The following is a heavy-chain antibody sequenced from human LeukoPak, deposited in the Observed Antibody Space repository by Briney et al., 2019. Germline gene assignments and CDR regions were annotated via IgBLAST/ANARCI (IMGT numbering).Heavy chain of an antibody. V-gene: IGHV5-51*01. D-gene: IGHD4-11*01. CDR3: ARLYSTSPGY. CDR1: GYSFTTYW. J-gene: IGHJ4*02. Sequence: GESLKISCKGSGYSFTTYWIAWVRQMPGKGLEWMGINYPGDSDTRYSPSFQGQVTMSADRSTNTAYLQWSSLKASDSAMYYCARLYSTSPGYWGQGTLVTVSS. CDR2: NYPGDSDT.